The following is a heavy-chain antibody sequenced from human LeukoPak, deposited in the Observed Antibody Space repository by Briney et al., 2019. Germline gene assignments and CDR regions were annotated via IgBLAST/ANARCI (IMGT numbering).Heavy chain of an antibody. CDR1: GGSISSSDYY. Sequence: SETLSLTCTVSGGSISSSDYYWAWIRQPPGKGLEWIGSINYSGSTYYNPSLKSRVTISVDTSKNQFSLKLSSVTAADTAVYYCARNLVGAIDYYYYMDVWGKGTTVTVSS. J-gene: IGHJ6*03. CDR3: ARNLVGAIDYYYYMDV. CDR2: INYSGST. V-gene: IGHV4-39*07. D-gene: IGHD1-26*01.